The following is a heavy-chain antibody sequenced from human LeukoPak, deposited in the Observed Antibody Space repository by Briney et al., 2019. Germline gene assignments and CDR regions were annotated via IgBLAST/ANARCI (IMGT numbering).Heavy chain of an antibody. CDR2: IIPIFGTA. D-gene: IGHD3-22*01. J-gene: IGHJ4*02. V-gene: IGHV1-69*13. CDR1: GGTFSSYA. CDR3: ARSYYYDSSGLRASEFDY. Sequence: GASVKVSCKASGGTFSSYAISWVRQAPGQGLEWMGGIIPIFGTANYAQKFQGRVTITADESTSTAYMELSSLRSEDTAVYYCARSYYYDSSGLRASEFDYWGQGTLVTVSS.